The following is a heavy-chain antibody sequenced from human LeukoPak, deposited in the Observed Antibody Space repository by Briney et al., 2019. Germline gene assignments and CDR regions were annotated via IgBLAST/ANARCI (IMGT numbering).Heavy chain of an antibody. CDR3: ARVRRKWYYDILSGCPWFDP. Sequence: PSETLSLTCAVYGGSFSGYYWSWIRQPPGKGLEWIGEINHSGSTNYNPSLKSRVTISVNTSTNQFSLKLSSVTAADTAVYYCARVRRKWYYDILSGCPWFDPWGQGTLVTVSS. J-gene: IGHJ5*02. D-gene: IGHD3-9*01. CDR1: GGSFSGYY. CDR2: INHSGST. V-gene: IGHV4-34*01.